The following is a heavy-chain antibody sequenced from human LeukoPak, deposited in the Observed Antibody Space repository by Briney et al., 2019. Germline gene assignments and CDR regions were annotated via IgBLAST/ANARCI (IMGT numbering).Heavy chain of an antibody. J-gene: IGHJ4*02. CDR2: ISSSSSYI. V-gene: IGHV3-21*01. Sequence: GGSLRLSCAASGFTFSSYSTNWVRQAPGKGLEWVSSISSSSSYIYYADSVKGRFTISRDNAKNSLYLQMNSLRAEDTAVYYCARDYSSSWYYPFDYWGQGTLVTVSS. D-gene: IGHD6-13*01. CDR3: ARDYSSSWYYPFDY. CDR1: GFTFSSYS.